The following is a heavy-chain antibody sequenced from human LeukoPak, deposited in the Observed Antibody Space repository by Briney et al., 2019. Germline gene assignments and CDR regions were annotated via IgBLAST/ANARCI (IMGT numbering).Heavy chain of an antibody. J-gene: IGHJ5*02. Sequence: GGSLRLSCAASGFTFDDYAMHWVRQAPGKGLEWVSAINWNSGNIGYADSVKGRFTISRDNAKNSLYLQMNSLRAEDTAVYYCARAFRNWFDPWGQGTLVTVSS. CDR3: ARAFRNWFDP. CDR2: INWNSGNI. CDR1: GFTFDDYA. V-gene: IGHV3-9*01.